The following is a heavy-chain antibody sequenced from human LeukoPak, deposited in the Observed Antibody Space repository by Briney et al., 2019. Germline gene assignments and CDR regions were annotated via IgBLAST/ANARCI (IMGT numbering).Heavy chain of an antibody. J-gene: IGHJ3*02. CDR2: FDPEDGET. CDR3: ATVLGRLVVRDAFDI. V-gene: IGHV1-24*01. CDR1: GYTLTELS. D-gene: IGHD2-15*01. Sequence: ASVKVSCKVSGYTLTELSMHWVRQAPGKGLEWMGGFDPEDGETIYAQKFQGRVTMTEDTSTDTAYMELSSLRSEDTAVYYCATVLGRLVVRDAFDIWAKGQWSPSLQ.